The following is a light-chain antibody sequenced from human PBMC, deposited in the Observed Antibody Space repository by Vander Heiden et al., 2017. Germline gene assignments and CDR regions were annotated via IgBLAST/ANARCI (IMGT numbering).Light chain of an antibody. J-gene: IGKJ5*01. CDR1: RGVSSY. V-gene: IGKV3-11*01. Sequence: EIVFTQSPATLSLTPGERATLSCRASRGVSSYLAWYQHKPGQAPRLVIYDASNRATGIPARFSGSGSGTDFTLTISSLEPEEFAVYYCQERNNWPITFDQGTRLEIK. CDR3: QERNNWPIT. CDR2: DAS.